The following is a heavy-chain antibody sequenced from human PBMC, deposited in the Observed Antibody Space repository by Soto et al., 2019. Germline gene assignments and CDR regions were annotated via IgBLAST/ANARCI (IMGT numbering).Heavy chain of an antibody. V-gene: IGHV4-31*03. D-gene: IGHD3-16*01. Sequence: PSETQCLTCTLSGGPFPDGCYYWSWISQEPGKGLEWIGYTHYSGDTSYNPSLRSRVTISTDTSKTQFSLRLRSVTSADTAVYYCARGDSQVSSAFDYWGQGMLVNVSS. CDR3: ARGDSQVSSAFDY. CDR1: GGPFPDGCYY. CDR2: THYSGDT. J-gene: IGHJ4*02.